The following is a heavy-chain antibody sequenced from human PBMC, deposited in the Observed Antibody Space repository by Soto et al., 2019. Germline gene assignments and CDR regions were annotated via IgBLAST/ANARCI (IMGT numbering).Heavy chain of an antibody. J-gene: IGHJ4*02. CDR3: ARGPNYDFWSAFDY. Sequence: QVPLVQSGAEVKKPGASVKVSCKASGYTFTSYAMHWVRQAPGQRLEWMGWINAGNGNTKYSQKFQGRVTITRDTSASTAYMELSSLRSEDTAVYYCARGPNYDFWSAFDYWGQGTLVTVSS. V-gene: IGHV1-3*01. CDR1: GYTFTSYA. D-gene: IGHD3-3*01. CDR2: INAGNGNT.